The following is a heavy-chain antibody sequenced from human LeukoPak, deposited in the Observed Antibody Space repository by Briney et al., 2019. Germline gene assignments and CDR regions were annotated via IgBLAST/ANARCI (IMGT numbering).Heavy chain of an antibody. D-gene: IGHD3-22*01. CDR3: ARHITMIDYFDY. Sequence: NPSETLSLTCTVSGGSINSNYWSWIRQPPGKGLESIGYMHYTGNTNYNPSLKSRVTISVDTSKNQFSLKLSSVTAADTAVYYCARHITMIDYFDYWGQGTLVTVSS. J-gene: IGHJ4*02. CDR1: GGSINSNY. CDR2: MHYTGNT. V-gene: IGHV4-59*08.